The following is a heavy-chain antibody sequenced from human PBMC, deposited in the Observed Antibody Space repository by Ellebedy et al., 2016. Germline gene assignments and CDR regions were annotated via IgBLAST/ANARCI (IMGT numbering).Heavy chain of an antibody. J-gene: IGHJ4*02. CDR1: GFTFSSSD. CDR3: ATDRGEAGLLSFFDY. D-gene: IGHD2/OR15-2a*01. CDR2: IGTGGDA. V-gene: IGHV3-13*01. Sequence: GGSLRLSCAASGFTFSSSDMHWVRQAAGKGLEWVSAIGTGGDAYYPDSVRGRFTISRENAKNTLYLQVNSLRVEDTAVYYCATDRGEAGLLSFFDYWGRGTLVTVST.